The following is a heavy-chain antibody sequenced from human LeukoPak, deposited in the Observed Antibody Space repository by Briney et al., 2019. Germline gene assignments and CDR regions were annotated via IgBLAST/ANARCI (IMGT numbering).Heavy chain of an antibody. V-gene: IGHV4-61*08. CDR3: ARRHSLNYATNWFDP. CDR2: IDYSGST. J-gene: IGHJ5*02. CDR1: GGSISSGGYY. D-gene: IGHD3-16*01. Sequence: SETLSLTCTVSGGSISSGGYYWSWIRQPPGKGLEWIGYIDYSGSTNYNPSLKSRVTISVDTSKNQFFLKLSSVTAADTAVYYCARRHSLNYATNWFDPWGQGTLVTVPS.